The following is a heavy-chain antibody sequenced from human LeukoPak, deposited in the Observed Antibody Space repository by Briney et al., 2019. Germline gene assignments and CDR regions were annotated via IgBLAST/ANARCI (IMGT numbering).Heavy chain of an antibody. D-gene: IGHD4-17*01. V-gene: IGHV3-21*04. CDR1: GFTFSSYS. J-gene: IGHJ6*03. CDR3: AREGTTVTPTYYYYMDV. CDR2: ISSSSSYI. Sequence: GGSLRLSCAASGFTFSSYSMNWVRQAPGKGLEWVSSISSSSSYIYYADSVKGRFTISRDNAKNSLYLQMNSLRAEDTALYYCAREGTTVTPTYYYYMDVWGKGTTVTVSS.